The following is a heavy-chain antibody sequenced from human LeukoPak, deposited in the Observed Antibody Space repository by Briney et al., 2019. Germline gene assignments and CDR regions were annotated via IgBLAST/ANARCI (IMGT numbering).Heavy chain of an antibody. D-gene: IGHD5-24*01. Sequence: PGGSLRLSCAASGFTFSSYAINWVRQPPGKGLEWIGEINHSGSTNYNPSLKSRVTISVDTSKNQFSLKLSSVTAADTAVYYCAREGGDGYNYPDYWGQGTLVTVSS. J-gene: IGHJ4*02. V-gene: IGHV4-34*01. CDR3: AREGGDGYNYPDY. CDR1: GFTFSSYA. CDR2: INHSGST.